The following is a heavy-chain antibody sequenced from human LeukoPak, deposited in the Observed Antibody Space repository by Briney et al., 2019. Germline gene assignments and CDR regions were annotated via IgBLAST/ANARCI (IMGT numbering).Heavy chain of an antibody. CDR3: ARSVEGYCSGGSCYSYYYYMDV. V-gene: IGHV4-59*01. CDR2: IYYSGST. Sequence: ETLSLTCTVSGGSISSYYWSWIRQPPGKGLEWIGYIYYSGSTNYNPSLKSRVTISVDTSKNQFSLKLSSVTAADTAVYYCARSVEGYCSGGSCYSYYYYMDVWGKGTTVTVSS. D-gene: IGHD2-15*01. J-gene: IGHJ6*03. CDR1: GGSISSYY.